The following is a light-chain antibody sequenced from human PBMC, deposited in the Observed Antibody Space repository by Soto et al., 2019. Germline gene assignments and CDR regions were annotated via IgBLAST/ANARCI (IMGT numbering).Light chain of an antibody. Sequence: EIVMTQSPATLSVSPGERATLSCRASQSVSTNLAWYQHKPGQAPKLLIYYASTRATGIPATFSGSGSGTEFTLTISSLQSEDSALYYCQQYHDWPRTFGGGTKVESK. V-gene: IGKV3-15*01. J-gene: IGKJ4*01. CDR3: QQYHDWPRT. CDR2: YAS. CDR1: QSVSTN.